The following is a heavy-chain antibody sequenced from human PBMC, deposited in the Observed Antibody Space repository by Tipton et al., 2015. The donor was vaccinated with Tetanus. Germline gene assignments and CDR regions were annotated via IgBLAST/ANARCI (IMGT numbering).Heavy chain of an antibody. CDR1: GGSFSGFY. CDR2: INHSGST. D-gene: IGHD2-15*01. J-gene: IGHJ5*02. V-gene: IGHV4-34*01. CDR3: ARQSCSGGSCRFDP. Sequence: LRLSCAVYGGSFSGFYWSWIRQPPGKGLEWIGEINHSGSTNYNPSLKSRVTTSVDTSKNHFSLKLSSVTAADTAVYYCARQSCSGGSCRFDPWGQGTLVTVSS.